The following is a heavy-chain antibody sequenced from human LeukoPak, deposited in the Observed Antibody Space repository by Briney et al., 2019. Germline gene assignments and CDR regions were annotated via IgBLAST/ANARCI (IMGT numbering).Heavy chain of an antibody. V-gene: IGHV1-69*05. CDR1: GGTFSSYA. CDR3: VSGYPPAISPRYFDY. D-gene: IGHD2-2*01. Sequence: SSVKVSCKASGGTFSSYAISWVRQAPGQGLEWMGRIIPIFGTANNAQKFQGRVTITTDESTSTAYMELSSLRSEDTAVYYCVSGYPPAISPRYFDYWGQGTLVTVSS. J-gene: IGHJ4*02. CDR2: IIPIFGTA.